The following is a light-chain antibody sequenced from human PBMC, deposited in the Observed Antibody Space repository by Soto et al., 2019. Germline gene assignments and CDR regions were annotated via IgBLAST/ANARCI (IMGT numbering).Light chain of an antibody. CDR3: ISYTSSNTHYVS. V-gene: IGLV2-14*01. CDR1: STDVGGYNY. CDR2: EVT. Sequence: QSALTQPASVSGSPGQSITIACTGTSTDVGGYNYVSWYQQYPGKAPKLIISEVTDRPSGVSNRFSGSKSGNTASLTISGLQAEDEADYYCISYTSSNTHYVSIGGGTKLTVL. J-gene: IGLJ2*01.